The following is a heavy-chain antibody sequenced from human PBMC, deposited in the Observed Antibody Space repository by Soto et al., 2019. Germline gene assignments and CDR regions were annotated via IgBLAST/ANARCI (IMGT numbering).Heavy chain of an antibody. V-gene: IGHV3-33*05. D-gene: IGHD3-16*01. CDR2: TSYDGSNK. Sequence: QVQLVESGGGVVQPGTSLRLSCVGSGFTFRSYAINLVLQGPGKGLEWVALTSYDGSNKDNGDSVKGRFTISRDNSRNTVDLQMDSLRREDTALYYCARWGTTGGLDVWGQGTLVSVSS. CDR3: ARWGTTGGLDV. CDR1: GFTFRSYA. J-gene: IGHJ1*01.